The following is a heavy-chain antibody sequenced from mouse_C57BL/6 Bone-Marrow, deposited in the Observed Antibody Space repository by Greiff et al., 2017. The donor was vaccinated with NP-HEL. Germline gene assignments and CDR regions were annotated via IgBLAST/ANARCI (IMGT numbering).Heavy chain of an antibody. Sequence: QVQLQQSGAELARPGASVKLSCKASGYTFTSYGISWVKQRTGQGLEWIGEIYPRSGNTYYNEKFKGKATLTADKSSSTAYMELRSLTSEDSAVYFCARIEDYGSPPQFAYWGQGTLVTVSA. CDR2: IYPRSGNT. D-gene: IGHD1-1*01. V-gene: IGHV1-81*01. CDR1: GYTFTSYG. CDR3: ARIEDYGSPPQFAY. J-gene: IGHJ3*01.